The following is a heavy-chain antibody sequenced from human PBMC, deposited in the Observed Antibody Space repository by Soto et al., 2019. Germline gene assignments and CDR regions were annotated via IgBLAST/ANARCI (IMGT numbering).Heavy chain of an antibody. J-gene: IGHJ5*02. CDR2: INHSGSP. CDR3: AREEYYDSSGYYP. V-gene: IGHV4-34*01. Sequence: QVQLQQWGAGLLKPAETLSLTCAVYGGSFSGYYWSWIRQPPGKGLEWIGEINHSGSPNYNPSLMSRVTISVDTSKHQFSLQLSSVTAADTAVYYCAREEYYDSSGYYPWGQGTLVTVSS. CDR1: GGSFSGYY. D-gene: IGHD3-22*01.